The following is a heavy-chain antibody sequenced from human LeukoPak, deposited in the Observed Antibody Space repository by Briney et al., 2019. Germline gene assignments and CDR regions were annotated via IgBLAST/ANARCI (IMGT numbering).Heavy chain of an antibody. CDR2: ISGSGGST. Sequence: GRSLRLSCAASGFTFSSYAMSWVRQAPGKGLEWVSAISGSGGSTYYADSVKGRFTISRDNSKNTLYLQMNSLRAEDTAVYYCAKAIGYCSSTSCYRPGAFDIWGQGTMVTVSS. CDR3: AKAIGYCSSTSCYRPGAFDI. V-gene: IGHV3-23*01. D-gene: IGHD2-2*03. CDR1: GFTFSSYA. J-gene: IGHJ3*02.